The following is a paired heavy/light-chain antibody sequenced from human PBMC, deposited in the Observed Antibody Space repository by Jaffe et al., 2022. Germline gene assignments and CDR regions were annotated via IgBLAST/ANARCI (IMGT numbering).Heavy chain of an antibody. D-gene: IGHD3-3*01. V-gene: IGHV1-18*01. CDR1: GYTFTSYG. CDR2: ISAYNGNT. CDR3: ARVGVFTIFGVVTFDAFDI. J-gene: IGHJ3*02. Sequence: QVQLVQSGAEVKKPGASVKVSCKASGYTFTSYGISWVRQAPGQGLEWMGWISAYNGNTNYAQKLQGRVTMTTDTSTSTAYMELRSLRSDDTAVYYCARVGVFTIFGVVTFDAFDIWGQGTMVTVSS.
Light chain of an antibody. CDR1: QGISNY. Sequence: DIQMTQSPSAMSASVGDRVTITCRASQGISNYLAWFQQKPGKVPKRLIYASSSLQSGVPSRFSGSGSGTEFTLTISSLQPEDFATYYCLQHNSYPFTFGGGTKVEIK. CDR3: LQHNSYPFT. CDR2: ASS. V-gene: IGKV1-17*03. J-gene: IGKJ4*01.